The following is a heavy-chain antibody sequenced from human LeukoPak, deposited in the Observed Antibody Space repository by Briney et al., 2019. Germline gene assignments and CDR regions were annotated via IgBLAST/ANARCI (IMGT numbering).Heavy chain of an antibody. D-gene: IGHD1-26*01. J-gene: IGHJ4*02. CDR2: IYSGGST. CDR1: GFTFSSYT. V-gene: IGHV3-66*01. Sequence: GGSLRLSCAASGFTFSSYTMSWVRQAPGKGLEWVSAIYSGGSTYYADSVKGRFTISRDNSKNTLYLQMNSLRAEDTAVYYCARLRSGATTSDFDYWGQGTLVTVSS. CDR3: ARLRSGATTSDFDY.